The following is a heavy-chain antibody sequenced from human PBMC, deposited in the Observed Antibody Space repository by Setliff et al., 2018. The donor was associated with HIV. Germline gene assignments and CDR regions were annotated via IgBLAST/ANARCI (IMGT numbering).Heavy chain of an antibody. D-gene: IGHD2-2*01. CDR2: INPNNGGT. CDR1: GYTFTDFY. CDR3: AVMGYCGGNSCYRTEGFDY. J-gene: IGHJ4*02. V-gene: IGHV1-2*02. Sequence: ASVKVSCKASGYTFTDFYFHWVRQAPGQGLEWMGWINPNNGGTNYAQKFQGRVTMTRDTTITTVYMELTRLRSDDTAMFYCAVMGYCGGNSCYRTEGFDYWGQGTLVTVSS.